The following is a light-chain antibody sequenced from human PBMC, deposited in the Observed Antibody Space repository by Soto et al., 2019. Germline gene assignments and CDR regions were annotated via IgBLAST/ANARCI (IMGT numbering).Light chain of an antibody. CDR3: AGWDGSLKGFV. J-gene: IGLJ1*01. CDR2: ENN. Sequence: SVLTQPPSASGAPGQRVTISFSGSASNIGRDPVNWYQQVPGTAPKLLIYENNHRPSGVPDRFSGSKSGTSASLVISGLQSEDEAEYFCAGWDGSLKGFVFGTGTKVTVL. V-gene: IGLV1-44*01. CDR1: ASNIGRDP.